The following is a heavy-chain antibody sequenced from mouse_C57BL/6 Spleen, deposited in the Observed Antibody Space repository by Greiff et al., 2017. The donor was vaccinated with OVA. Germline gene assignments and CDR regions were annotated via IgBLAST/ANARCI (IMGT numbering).Heavy chain of an antibody. CDR2: ILPGSGST. J-gene: IGHJ2*01. Sequence: QVQLQQSGAELMKPGASVKLSCKATGYTFTGYWIEWVKQRPGHGLEWIGEILPGSGSTNYNEKFKGKATFTADTSSNTAYMQLSSLTTEDSAIYYCARGPDYYGSSSGDDVDYWGQGTTLTVSA. CDR3: ARGPDYYGSSSGDDVDY. V-gene: IGHV1-9*01. D-gene: IGHD1-1*01. CDR1: GYTFTGYW.